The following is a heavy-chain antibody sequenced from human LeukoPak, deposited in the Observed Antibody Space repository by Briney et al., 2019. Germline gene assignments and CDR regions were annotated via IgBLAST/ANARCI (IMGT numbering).Heavy chain of an antibody. Sequence: GGPLRLSCVASGFSFSTYTMHWVRQAPGKGLEWVAVITYDGSNNNYADSVNGRFTISRDNSNNTLYLHMNSLRAEDTAVYHCAKLYSGSWGDFDSWGQGTLVTVSS. CDR2: ITYDGSNN. CDR1: GFSFSTYT. J-gene: IGHJ4*02. V-gene: IGHV3-30*04. CDR3: AKLYSGSWGDFDS. D-gene: IGHD6-13*01.